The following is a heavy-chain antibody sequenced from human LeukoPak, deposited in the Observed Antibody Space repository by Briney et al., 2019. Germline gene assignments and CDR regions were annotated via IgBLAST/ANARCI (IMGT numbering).Heavy chain of an antibody. V-gene: IGHV1-8*01. CDR1: GYTFTSYD. CDR3: ARGSRLPRRLPLYYYYMDV. D-gene: IGHD4-11*01. CDR2: MNPNSGNT. J-gene: IGHJ6*03. Sequence: ASVKVSCKASGYTFTSYDINWVRQATGQGLEWMAWMNPNSGNTGYAQKFQGRVTMTRNTSISTAYMELSSLRSEDTAVYYCARGSRLPRRLPLYYYYMDVWGKGTTVTVSS.